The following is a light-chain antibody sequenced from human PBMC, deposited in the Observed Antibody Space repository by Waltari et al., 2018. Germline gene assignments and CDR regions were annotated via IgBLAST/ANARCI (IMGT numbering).Light chain of an antibody. CDR3: QHAHNYPLT. V-gene: IGKV1-12*01. CDR2: GVS. J-gene: IGKJ4*01. CDR1: QRISGW. Sequence: DIQMTQSPFSVSASVGDTVTLTCRASQRISGWSAWYQQKPGKAPKFRIYGVSSLKSGVPSRFSGSGSGTDFNLTINSLQPEDFAAYYCQHAHNYPLTFGGGTKVEI.